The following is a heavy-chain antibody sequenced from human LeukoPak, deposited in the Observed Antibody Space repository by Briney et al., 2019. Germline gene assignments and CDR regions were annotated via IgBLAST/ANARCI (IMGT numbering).Heavy chain of an antibody. V-gene: IGHV4-34*01. CDR1: GGSLSGYY. CDR3: AKNGQTGFSFDP. J-gene: IGHJ5*02. Sequence: PSETLSLTCAVYGGSLSGYYWSWIRQSPGKGLEWIGEGGDRGGTKYSPSLKSRVTISADTSKNQFSLMLNSVTAADTAVYYCAKNGQTGFSFDPWGQGTLVTVSS. CDR2: GGDRGGT. D-gene: IGHD3-9*01.